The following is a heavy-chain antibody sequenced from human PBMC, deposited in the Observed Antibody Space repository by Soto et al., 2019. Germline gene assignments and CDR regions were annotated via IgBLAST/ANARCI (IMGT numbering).Heavy chain of an antibody. J-gene: IGHJ4*02. D-gene: IGHD2-2*01. CDR1: GFTFSTYW. CDR3: AGRYCSSTRCYSY. Sequence: PGGSLRLSCEASGFTFSTYWMHWVRRAPGKGLVRVSRINSDGSTTNYADSVKGRFTISRDNARNTLYLQMNSLRAEDTAVYYCAGRYCSSTRCYSYWGQGTQVTVSS. V-gene: IGHV3-74*01. CDR2: INSDGSTT.